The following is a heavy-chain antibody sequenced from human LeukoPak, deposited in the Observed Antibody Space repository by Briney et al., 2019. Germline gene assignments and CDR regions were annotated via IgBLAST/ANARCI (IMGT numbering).Heavy chain of an antibody. CDR2: IYYSGST. D-gene: IGHD6-6*01. V-gene: IGHV4-59*01. CDR1: GGSISSYY. J-gene: IGHJ4*02. Sequence: SETLSLTCTVSGGSISSYYWSWIRQPPGKGLDWIGYIYYSGSTNYNPSLKSRVTISVDTSKNQFSLKLISVTAADTAVYYCATRQNRIDYWGQGALVTVSS. CDR3: ATRQNRIDY.